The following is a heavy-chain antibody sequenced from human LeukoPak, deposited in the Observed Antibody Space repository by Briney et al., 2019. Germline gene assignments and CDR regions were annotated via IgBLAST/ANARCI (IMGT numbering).Heavy chain of an antibody. J-gene: IGHJ5*02. CDR2: FYYSGST. CDR3: ASHYGSGSYSNWFDP. CDR1: GGSINSYY. D-gene: IGHD3-10*01. Sequence: SETLSLTCTVSGGSINSYYWSWIRQPPGKGLEWIGYFYYSGSTNYNPSLKSRVSISVDTSKNQFSLKLSSVTAADTAVYYCASHYGSGSYSNWFDPWGQGTLVTVSS. V-gene: IGHV4-59*12.